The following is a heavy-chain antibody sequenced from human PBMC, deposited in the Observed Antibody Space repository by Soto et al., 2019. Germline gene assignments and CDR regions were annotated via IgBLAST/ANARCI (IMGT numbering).Heavy chain of an antibody. CDR1: GGSISSGDYY. V-gene: IGHV4-30-4*01. J-gene: IGHJ6*02. D-gene: IGHD2-15*01. Sequence: SETLSLTCTVSGGSISSGDYYWSWIRQPPGKGLEWTGYIYYSGSTYYNPSLKSRVTISVDTSKNQFSLKLSSVTAADTAVYYCARDGYCSGGSCPPPYYYYGMDVWGQGTTVTVSS. CDR3: ARDGYCSGGSCPPPYYYYGMDV. CDR2: IYYSGST.